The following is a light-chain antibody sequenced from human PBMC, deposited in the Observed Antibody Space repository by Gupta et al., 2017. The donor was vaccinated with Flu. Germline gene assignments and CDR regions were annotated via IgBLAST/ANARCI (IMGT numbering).Light chain of an antibody. V-gene: IGKV1-33*01. Sequence: DIRMTQSPSSLSASIGDRVTITCQASHDIKNYLNWYQHKPGKAPKLLILDASTLDTGVPSRFSGSGYGTFFTFIIRSLQPEDIGIYYCQQYDDFPHTFGQGTNLEIK. CDR1: HDIKNY. CDR3: QQYDDFPHT. CDR2: DAS. J-gene: IGKJ2*01.